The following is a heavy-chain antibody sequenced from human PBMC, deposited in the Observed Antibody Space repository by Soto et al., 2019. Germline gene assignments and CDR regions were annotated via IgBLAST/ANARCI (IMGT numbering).Heavy chain of an antibody. J-gene: IGHJ3*02. D-gene: IGHD6-25*01. V-gene: IGHV1-2*02. CDR3: ARDLESGDAFDI. CDR2: INPNSGGT. Sequence: QGQLVQSGAEVKKPGASVKVSCKASGYTFTGYYMHWVRQAPGQVLEWMGWINPNSGGTNYAQKVQGSVTMTRDTSISTTYMELSRLRSADTAVYYCARDLESGDAFDIWGQGTMVTFSP. CDR1: GYTFTGYY.